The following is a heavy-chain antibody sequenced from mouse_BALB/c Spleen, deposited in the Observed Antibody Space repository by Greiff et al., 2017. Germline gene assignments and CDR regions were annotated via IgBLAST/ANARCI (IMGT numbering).Heavy chain of an antibody. CDR2: INPYYGST. J-gene: IGHJ2*01. Sequence: VQLQQSGPELVRPGASVKISCKASGYSFTDYFMLWVKQSPGQGLEWIGHINPYYGSTSYNLKFKGKATLTVDKSSSTAYMQLNSLTSEDSAVYYCARGGKTTTVVRDDFDYWGQGTTLTVSS. CDR1: GYSFTDYF. V-gene: IGHV1-39*01. CDR3: ARGGKTTTVVRDDFDY. D-gene: IGHD1-1*01.